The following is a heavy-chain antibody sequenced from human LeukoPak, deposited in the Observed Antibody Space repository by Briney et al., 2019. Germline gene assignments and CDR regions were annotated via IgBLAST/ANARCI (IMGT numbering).Heavy chain of an antibody. CDR3: AREYGDYDSYFYGLDV. V-gene: IGHV3-21*01. J-gene: IGHJ6*02. Sequence: GGSLRPSCVASGFTFSTYSMNWVRQAPGKGLEWVSSSSSGSDSVYYADSVKGRFTISRDDAKNSLYLQMNSLRAEDTAVYYCAREYGDYDSYFYGLDVWGQGTTVTVSS. CDR2: SSSGSDSV. D-gene: IGHD4-17*01. CDR1: GFTFSTYS.